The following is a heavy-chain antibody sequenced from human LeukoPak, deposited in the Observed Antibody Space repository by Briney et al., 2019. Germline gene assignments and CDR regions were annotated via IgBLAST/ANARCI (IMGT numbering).Heavy chain of an antibody. Sequence: GGSLRLSCAASGFTFSSYAMHWVRQAPGKGLEYVSAISSNGGSTYYANSVKGRFTISRDNSKNTLYLQMGSLRAEDMAVYYCAGTQQWLVYYGMDVWGQGTTVTVSS. CDR3: AGTQQWLVYYGMDV. V-gene: IGHV3-64*01. CDR1: GFTFSSYA. J-gene: IGHJ6*02. CDR2: ISSNGGST. D-gene: IGHD6-19*01.